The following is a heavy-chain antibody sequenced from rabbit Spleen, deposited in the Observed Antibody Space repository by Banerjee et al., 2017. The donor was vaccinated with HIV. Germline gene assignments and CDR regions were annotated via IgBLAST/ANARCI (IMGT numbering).Heavy chain of an antibody. CDR2: INASTGKP. Sequence: QEQLVESGGGLVQPEGSLTLTCTASGFSFSNKAVMCWVRQAPGKGLEWIACINASTGKPVYATWASGRFTISRTSSTAVTLRMTSLTAADRATYFCARDLVGVIGWNFGWWGPGTLVTVS. D-gene: IGHD2-1*01. CDR1: GFSFSNKAV. CDR3: ARDLVGVIGWNFGW. J-gene: IGHJ4*01. V-gene: IGHV1S45*01.